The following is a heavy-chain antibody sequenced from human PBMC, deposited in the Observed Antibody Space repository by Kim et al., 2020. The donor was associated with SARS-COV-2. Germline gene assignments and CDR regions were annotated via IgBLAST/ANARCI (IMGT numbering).Heavy chain of an antibody. CDR1: GFTFSGYA. V-gene: IGHV3-73*01. D-gene: IGHD1-26*01. CDR3: TTGKGGGYYGGYYYYGMDF. Sequence: GGSLRLSCAASGFTFSGYAMHWVRQASGKGLEWVGGIRSKANSYATAYAGSVKGSFTIYRDESKNTAYLQMNSQKTEDTAVYYCTTGKGGGYYGGYYYYGMDFWGQGTTVTVSS. CDR2: IRSKANSYAT. J-gene: IGHJ6*02.